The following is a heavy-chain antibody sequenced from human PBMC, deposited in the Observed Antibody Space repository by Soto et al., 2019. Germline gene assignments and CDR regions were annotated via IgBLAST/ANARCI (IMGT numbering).Heavy chain of an antibody. J-gene: IGHJ3*02. Sequence: QVQLVQSGAEVKKPGASVKVSCKASGYTFTSYAMHWVRQAPGQRLEWMGWINAGNGNTKYTQKFQGRVTITRDTSASTAYMELSSLRSEDTAVYYCARERPDKWLEYIDAFDIWGQGTMVTVSS. D-gene: IGHD6-19*01. CDR3: ARERPDKWLEYIDAFDI. V-gene: IGHV1-3*01. CDR1: GYTFTSYA. CDR2: INAGNGNT.